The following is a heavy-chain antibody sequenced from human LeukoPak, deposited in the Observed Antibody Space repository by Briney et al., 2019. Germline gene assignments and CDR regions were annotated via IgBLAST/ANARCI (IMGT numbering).Heavy chain of an antibody. CDR3: ARDGLRVGATGVLGY. V-gene: IGHV3-48*03. J-gene: IGHJ4*02. CDR1: VLTFSSYE. D-gene: IGHD1-26*01. Sequence: PGGSLRLSCGASVLTFSSYEMNWLRQAPGKGLEWVSYISSSGSTIYYADSVKGRFTISRDNAKNSLYLQMNSLRAEDTAVYYCARDGLRVGATGVLGYWGQGTLVTVSS. CDR2: ISSSGSTI.